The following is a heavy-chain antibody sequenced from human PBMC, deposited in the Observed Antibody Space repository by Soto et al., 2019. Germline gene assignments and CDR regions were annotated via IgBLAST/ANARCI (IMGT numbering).Heavy chain of an antibody. CDR2: IYYSGST. CDR1: GGSISSSSYY. CDR3: ARQNLVLAARPNYYDGMVV. Sequence: QLQLQESGPGLVKPSETLSLTCTVSGGSISSSSYYWGWIRQPPGKGLEWIGSIYYSGSTYYNPSLKSRVTISVDTSKNQFSLRLSSLTAADTAVYYCARQNLVLAARPNYYDGMVVWGQGTTVTVSS. V-gene: IGHV4-39*01. J-gene: IGHJ6*02. D-gene: IGHD6-6*01.